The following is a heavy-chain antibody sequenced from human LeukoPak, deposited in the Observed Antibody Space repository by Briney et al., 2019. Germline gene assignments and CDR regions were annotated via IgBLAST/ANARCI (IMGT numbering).Heavy chain of an antibody. CDR2: IYTSGST. CDR1: GGSISSYY. J-gene: IGHJ6*03. CDR3: ARAVGSGSFQTYYYYMDV. Sequence: SEALSLTCTVSGGSISSYYWSWIRQPAGKGLEWIGRIYTSGSTNYNPSLKSRVTMSVDTSKNQFSLKLSSVTAADTAVYYCARAVGSGSFQTYYYYMDVWGKGTTVTISS. D-gene: IGHD3-10*01. V-gene: IGHV4-4*07.